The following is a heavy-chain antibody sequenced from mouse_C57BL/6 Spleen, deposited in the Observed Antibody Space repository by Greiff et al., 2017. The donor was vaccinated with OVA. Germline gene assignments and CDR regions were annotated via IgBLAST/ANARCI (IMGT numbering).Heavy chain of an antibody. CDR3: EREGYYGSSSYFDV. V-gene: IGHV1-50*01. J-gene: IGHJ1*03. D-gene: IGHD1-1*01. Sequence: QVQLQQPGAELVKPGASVKLSCKASGYTFTSYWMQWVKQRPGQGLEWIGEIDPSDSYTNYNQKFKGKATLTVDTSSSTAYMQLSSLTSEDSEVYYCEREGYYGSSSYFDVWGTGTTVTVSS. CDR2: IDPSDSYT. CDR1: GYTFTSYW.